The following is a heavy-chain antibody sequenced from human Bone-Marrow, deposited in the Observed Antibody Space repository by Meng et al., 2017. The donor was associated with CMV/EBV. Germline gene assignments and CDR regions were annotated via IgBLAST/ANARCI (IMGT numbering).Heavy chain of an antibody. CDR3: ARPLAYCSSTSCNNWFDP. V-gene: IGHV1-18*01. J-gene: IGHJ5*02. D-gene: IGHD2-2*01. CDR2: ISTYNDNT. CDR1: GYIFTSYD. Sequence: ASVKVSCKASGYIFTSYDISWVRQAPGQGLEWMGWISTYNDNTNYAEKLEGRVTMTTDTSTSTAYMELRSLRSDDAAVYYCARPLAYCSSTSCNNWFDPWGQGTLVTVSS.